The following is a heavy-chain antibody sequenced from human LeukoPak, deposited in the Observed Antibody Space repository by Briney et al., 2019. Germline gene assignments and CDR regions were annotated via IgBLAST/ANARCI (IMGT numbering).Heavy chain of an antibody. CDR3: ARPLGGSYYGDAFDI. CDR1: GGSFSGYY. Sequence: PSETLSLTCAVYGGSFSGYYWSWIRQPPGKGLEWIGEINHSGSTNYNPSLKSRVTISVDTSKNQFSLKLSSVTAADTAVYYCARPLGGSYYGDAFDIWGQGTMVTVSS. V-gene: IGHV4-34*01. CDR2: INHSGST. J-gene: IGHJ3*02. D-gene: IGHD1-26*01.